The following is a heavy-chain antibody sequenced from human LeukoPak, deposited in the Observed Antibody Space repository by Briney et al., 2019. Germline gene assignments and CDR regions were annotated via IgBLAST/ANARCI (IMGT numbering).Heavy chain of an antibody. V-gene: IGHV3-21*01. CDR3: ASRRCSNGICPFEY. CDR1: GFTVSSNY. D-gene: IGHD2-8*01. CDR2: ISSGGHSI. Sequence: GGSLRLSCAASGFTVSSNYMSWVRQAPGKGLEWVSSISSGGHSIYYADSVRGRFTISRDNARKSVFPQMSSLNAEDTAVYYCASRRCSNGICPFEYWGQGTLVTVST. J-gene: IGHJ4*02.